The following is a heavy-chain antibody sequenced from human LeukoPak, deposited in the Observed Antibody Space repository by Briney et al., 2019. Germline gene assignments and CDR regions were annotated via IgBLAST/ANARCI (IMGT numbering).Heavy chain of an antibody. J-gene: IGHJ4*02. CDR2: IYTSGST. D-gene: IGHD3-9*01. CDR1: GGSISSGSYY. Sequence: PSETLSLTCTVSGGSISSGSYYWSWIRQPAGKGLEWIGRIYTSGSTNYNPSLKSRVTISVDTSKNQFSLKLSSVTAADTAVYYCATYDILAGYGYWGQGTLVTVSS. CDR3: ATYDILAGYGY. V-gene: IGHV4-61*02.